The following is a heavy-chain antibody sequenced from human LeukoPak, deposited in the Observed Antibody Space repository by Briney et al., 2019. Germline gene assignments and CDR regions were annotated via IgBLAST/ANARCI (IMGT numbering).Heavy chain of an antibody. CDR2: ISAYNGNT. CDR3: ALSLDWSGKADAFDI. V-gene: IGHV1-18*01. Sequence: GASVKVSCKASGGTFNNYAINWVRPAPGQGPEWMGWISAYNGNTHYAQKLQGRVTMTTDTSTSTAYMELRSLRSDDTAVYYCALSLDWSGKADAFDIWGQGTMVTVSS. CDR1: GGTFNNYA. D-gene: IGHD3-3*01. J-gene: IGHJ3*02.